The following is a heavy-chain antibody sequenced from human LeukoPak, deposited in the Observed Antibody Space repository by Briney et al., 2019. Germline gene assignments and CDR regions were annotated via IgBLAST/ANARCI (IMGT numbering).Heavy chain of an antibody. J-gene: IGHJ4*02. D-gene: IGHD3-16*02. Sequence: GGSLRLSCAASGFTFNNYWMSWVRQAPGKGLEWVANIKQDGSEIYYVDSVKGRFTISRDNAKNSLYLQMNSLRAEDAAVYYCAGVDGVSGSYRLRYWGQGILVTVSS. CDR1: GFTFNNYW. V-gene: IGHV3-7*03. CDR3: AGVDGVSGSYRLRY. CDR2: IKQDGSEI.